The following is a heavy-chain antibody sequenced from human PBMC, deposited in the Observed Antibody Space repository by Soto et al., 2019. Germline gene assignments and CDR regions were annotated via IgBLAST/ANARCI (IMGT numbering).Heavy chain of an antibody. CDR3: ASSTGGYCSGGSCYNYYYGMDV. J-gene: IGHJ6*02. V-gene: IGHV1-2*04. D-gene: IGHD2-15*01. CDR2: INPNSGGT. CDR1: GYTFTGYY. Sequence: ASVRLSCEASGYTFTGYYMHWVRQAPGQGLEWMGLINPNSGGTNYAQKFQGWVTMTRDTSISTAYMELSRLRSDDTAVYYCASSTGGYCSGGSCYNYYYGMDVWGQGTTVTVSS.